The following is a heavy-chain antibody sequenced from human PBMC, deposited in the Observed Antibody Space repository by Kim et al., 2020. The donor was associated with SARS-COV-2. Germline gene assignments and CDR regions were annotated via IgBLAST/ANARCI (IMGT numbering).Heavy chain of an antibody. V-gene: IGHV1-69*04. Sequence: AQKFQGRVTITADKSTSTAYMELSSLRSEDTAVYYCARDSDSGSPNQHDYWGQGTLVTVSS. D-gene: IGHD3-22*01. J-gene: IGHJ4*02. CDR3: ARDSDSGSPNQHDY.